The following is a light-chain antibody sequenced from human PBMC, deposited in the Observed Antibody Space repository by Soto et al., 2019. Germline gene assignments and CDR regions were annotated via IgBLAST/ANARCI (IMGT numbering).Light chain of an antibody. CDR1: QTLSINS. CDR2: AVS. V-gene: IGKV3-20*01. Sequence: EIVLTQSPDTLSLSPGERATLFCRASQTLSINSLAWYQQKPGQAPRLLIYAVSTRHTGIPDRFNGSGSGTDFALTINRLEPEDFAVYFCQQYDGAPLTFGPGTKVDVK. CDR3: QQYDGAPLT. J-gene: IGKJ3*01.